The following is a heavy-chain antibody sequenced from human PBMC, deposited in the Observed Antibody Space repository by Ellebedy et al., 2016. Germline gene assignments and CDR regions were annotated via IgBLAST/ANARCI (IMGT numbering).Heavy chain of an antibody. CDR3: ARPKSYYYGMDV. CDR2: ISYDGSNK. Sequence: GESLKISCAASGFTFSSYAMHWVRQAPGKGLEWVAVISYDGSNKYYADSVKGRFTISRDNSKNTLYLQMNSLRAEDTAVYYCARPKSYYYGMDVWGQGTTVTVSS. J-gene: IGHJ6*02. CDR1: GFTFSSYA. V-gene: IGHV3-30-3*01.